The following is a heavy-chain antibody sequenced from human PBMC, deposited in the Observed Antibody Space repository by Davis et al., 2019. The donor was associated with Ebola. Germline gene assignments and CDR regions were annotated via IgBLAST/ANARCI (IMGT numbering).Heavy chain of an antibody. CDR2: VIPILGTA. J-gene: IGHJ5*02. CDR1: GGTFSNYT. Sequence: SVKVSCKASGGTFSNYTFHWVRQASGQGLEWMGRVIPILGTADYAQRFQGRVTITADTSTHTAYMELSRLRSDDTAMYYCTRGKWFDPWGQGTLVTVSS. V-gene: IGHV1-69*08. CDR3: TRGKWFDP.